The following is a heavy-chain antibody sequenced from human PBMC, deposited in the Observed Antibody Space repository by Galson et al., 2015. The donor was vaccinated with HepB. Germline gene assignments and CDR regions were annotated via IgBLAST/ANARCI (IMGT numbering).Heavy chain of an antibody. D-gene: IGHD1-1*01. CDR2: ISYDGSNK. J-gene: IGHJ4*02. CDR3: ARVRYEDPTDTHDY. V-gene: IGHV3-30*04. CDR1: GFTFSSYA. Sequence: SLRLSCAASGFTFSSYAMHWVRQAPGKGLEWVAVISYDGSNKYYADSVKGRFTISRDNAKNSLYLQMTSLRAEDTAVYYCARVRYEDPTDTHDYWGQGTLVTVSS.